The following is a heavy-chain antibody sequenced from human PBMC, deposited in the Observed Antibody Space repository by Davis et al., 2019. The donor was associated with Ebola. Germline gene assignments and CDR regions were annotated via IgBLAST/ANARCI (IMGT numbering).Heavy chain of an antibody. J-gene: IGHJ6*04. CDR3: ARGKVKYGMDV. V-gene: IGHV4-39*07. CDR2: IYYSGNT. Sequence: MPSETLSLTCTVSGGSIISSSSYWSWIRQPPGKGLEWIGSIYYSGNTYYNPSLKSRVTISVDTSKNQFSLKLSSVTAADTAVYYCARGKVKYGMDVWGRGTTVTVSS. CDR1: GGSIISSSSY. D-gene: IGHD2-21*01.